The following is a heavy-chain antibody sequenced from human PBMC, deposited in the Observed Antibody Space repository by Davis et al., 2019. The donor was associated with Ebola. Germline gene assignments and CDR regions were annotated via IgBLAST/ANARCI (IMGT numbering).Heavy chain of an antibody. CDR2: INHSGST. CDR3: ARDYGDYSDYYYGMDV. J-gene: IGHJ6*02. V-gene: IGHV4-34*01. D-gene: IGHD4-17*01. CDR1: GGSFSGYY. Sequence: SETLSLTCAVYGGSFSGYYWSWIRQPPGKGLEWIGEINHSGSTNYNPSLKSRVTISVDTSKNQFSLKLSSVTAADTAVYYCARDYGDYSDYYYGMDVWGQGTTVTVSS.